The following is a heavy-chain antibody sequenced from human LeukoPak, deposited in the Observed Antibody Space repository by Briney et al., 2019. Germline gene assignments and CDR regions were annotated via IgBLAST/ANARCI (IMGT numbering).Heavy chain of an antibody. D-gene: IGHD1-1*01. CDR1: GFTFSGYA. CDR3: ARDRGGNWVDALEI. Sequence: GGSLRLSCSASGFTFSGYAMHWVRQAPGKGLEYVSVISSNGGSTYYADSVKGRFTISRDNSKNTLYLQMSSLRAEDTAVYYCARDRGGNWVDALEIWGQGTMVTVSS. V-gene: IGHV3-64D*09. CDR2: ISSNGGST. J-gene: IGHJ3*02.